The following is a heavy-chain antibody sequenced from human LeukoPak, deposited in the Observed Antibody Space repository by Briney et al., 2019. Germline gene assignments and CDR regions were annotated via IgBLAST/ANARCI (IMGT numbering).Heavy chain of an antibody. V-gene: IGHV1-2*02. Sequence: ASVKASCKASGYTFTGYYMHWVRQAPGQGLEWMGWINPNSGGTNYAQKFQGRVTMTRDTSISTAYMELSRLRSDDTAVYYCARDIVVVPAAILGSYYYYYGMDVWGQGTTVTVSS. J-gene: IGHJ6*02. CDR2: INPNSGGT. CDR3: ARDIVVVPAAILGSYYYYYGMDV. D-gene: IGHD2-2*02. CDR1: GYTFTGYY.